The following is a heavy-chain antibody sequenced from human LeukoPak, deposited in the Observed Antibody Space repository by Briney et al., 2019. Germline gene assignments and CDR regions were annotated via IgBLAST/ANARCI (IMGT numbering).Heavy chain of an antibody. V-gene: IGHV4-34*01. Sequence: LETLSLTCSGYGGSFSGYYWSWMRQPPGKGLKWIGEINHSGSTNYNPSLKSRVTISVDTSKNQFSLKLSSVTAADTAVYYCARADIVVVPAATDGGGGMDVWGKGTTVTVSS. J-gene: IGHJ6*04. CDR2: INHSGST. D-gene: IGHD2-2*01. CDR1: GGSFSGYY. CDR3: ARADIVVVPAATDGGGGMDV.